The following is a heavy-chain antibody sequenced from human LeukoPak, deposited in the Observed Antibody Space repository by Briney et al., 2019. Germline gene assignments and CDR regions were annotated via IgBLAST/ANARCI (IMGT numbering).Heavy chain of an antibody. Sequence: PSETLSLTLTVSGGSIVGYYWSWLGQPPGKALEWIGHIYSSGSTNYHHSLQRRVTISVDTSNNQFSLKLSSVTGADTAVYYCARHSDMFDYWGEGSLVTVPS. J-gene: IGHJ4*02. CDR2: IYSSGST. V-gene: IGHV4-59*08. CDR3: ARHSDMFDY. CDR1: GGSIVGYY. D-gene: IGHD1-26*01.